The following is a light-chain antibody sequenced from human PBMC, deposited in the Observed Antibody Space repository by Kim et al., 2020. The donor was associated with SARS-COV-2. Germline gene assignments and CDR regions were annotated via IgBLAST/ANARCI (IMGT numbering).Light chain of an antibody. V-gene: IGLV1-44*01. Sequence: GQRVTISCSGSSSNIGSNTVNWYQQLPGTAPKLLIYSNNQQPSGVPDRFSGSKSGTSASLAISGLQSEDEADYYCAAWDDSLNGYVFGTGTKVTVL. J-gene: IGLJ1*01. CDR1: SSNIGSNT. CDR3: AAWDDSLNGYV. CDR2: SNN.